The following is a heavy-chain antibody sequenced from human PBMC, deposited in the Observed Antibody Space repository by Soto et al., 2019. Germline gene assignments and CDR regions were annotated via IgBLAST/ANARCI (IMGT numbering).Heavy chain of an antibody. J-gene: IGHJ6*02. CDR1: GFTFSSYG. D-gene: IGHD3-3*01. CDR2: IWYDGSNK. CDR3: ARDQYDFWSGYPSYYYYGMDV. V-gene: IGHV3-33*01. Sequence: QVQLVESGGGVVQPGRSLRLSCAASGFTFSSYGMHWVRQAPGKGLEWVAVIWYDGSNKYYADSVKGRFTISRDNSKNTLYLQMNSLRAEDTAVYYCARDQYDFWSGYPSYYYYGMDVWGQGTTVTVS.